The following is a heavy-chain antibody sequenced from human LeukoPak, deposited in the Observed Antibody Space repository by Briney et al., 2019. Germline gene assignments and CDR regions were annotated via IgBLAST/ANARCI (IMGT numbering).Heavy chain of an antibody. CDR1: GFTFNYYS. V-gene: IGHV3-21*01. CDR3: ARAMAGSGLYYFDY. CDR2: ISTSSTYI. Sequence: GGSLRLSCAASGFTFNYYSMNWVRQAPGKGLEWVSSISTSSTYIFYIDSVKGRFTISRDNAKNSLYLQMNSLRAEDTAVYYCARAMAGSGLYYFDYWGQGTLVTVSS. J-gene: IGHJ4*02. D-gene: IGHD3-10*01.